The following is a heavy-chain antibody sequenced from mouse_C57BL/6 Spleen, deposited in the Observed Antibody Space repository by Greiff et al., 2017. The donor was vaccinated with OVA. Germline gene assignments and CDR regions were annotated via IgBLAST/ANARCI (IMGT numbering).Heavy chain of an antibody. J-gene: IGHJ2*01. Sequence: QVQLQQPGAELVRSGSSVKLSCKASGYTFTSYWMHWVKQRPIQGLEWIGNIDPSDSETHYNQKFKDKATLTVDKSSSTAYMQLSSLTSEDSAVYYCARRGYDYDGGYYFDYWGQGTTLTVSS. CDR3: ARRGYDYDGGYYFDY. V-gene: IGHV1-52*01. CDR2: IDPSDSET. CDR1: GYTFTSYW. D-gene: IGHD2-4*01.